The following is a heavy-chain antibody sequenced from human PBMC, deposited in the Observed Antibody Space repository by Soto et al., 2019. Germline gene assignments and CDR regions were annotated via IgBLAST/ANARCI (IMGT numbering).Heavy chain of an antibody. Sequence: LRLSCAASGFTFSDHYMDWVRQAPGKGLEWVGRTRNKANSYTTEYAASVKGRFTISRDDSKNSLYLQMNSLKTEDTAVYYCARVLVAARLNYYYYYGMDVWGQGTTVTAP. CDR3: ARVLVAARLNYYYYYGMDV. J-gene: IGHJ6*02. CDR1: GFTFSDHY. D-gene: IGHD6-6*01. V-gene: IGHV3-72*01. CDR2: TRNKANSYTT.